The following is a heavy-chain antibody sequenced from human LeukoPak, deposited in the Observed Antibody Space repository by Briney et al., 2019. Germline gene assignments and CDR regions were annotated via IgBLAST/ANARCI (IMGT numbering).Heavy chain of an antibody. Sequence: GGSLRLSCAASGFMFNTYWMSWVRQAPGKGLEWVANIKQDGNEKYYADSVKGRFTISRDNGKNSLDLQMNSLRADDTAVYYCARDTLGEGEDANYAVYYFDYWGQGTVVTVSS. CDR1: GFMFNTYW. V-gene: IGHV3-7*01. CDR3: ARDTLGEGEDANYAVYYFDY. J-gene: IGHJ4*02. D-gene: IGHD4/OR15-4a*01. CDR2: IKQDGNEK.